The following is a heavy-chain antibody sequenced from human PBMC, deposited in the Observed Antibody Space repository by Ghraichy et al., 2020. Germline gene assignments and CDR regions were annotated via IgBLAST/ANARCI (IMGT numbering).Heavy chain of an antibody. CDR2: INEDGSKE. V-gene: IGHV3-7*03. D-gene: IGHD3-22*01. J-gene: IGHJ5*02. CDR3: ARDYDRAPISP. Sequence: NINEDGSKEYYVESVKGRFTISRDNAKNSLYLQMSSLRAEDTALYYCARDYDRAPISPWGQGSLVTVS.